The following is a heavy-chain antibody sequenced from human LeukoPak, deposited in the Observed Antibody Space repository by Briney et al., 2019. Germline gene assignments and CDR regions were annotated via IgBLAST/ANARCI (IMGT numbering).Heavy chain of an antibody. CDR1: GGSISSSSYY. D-gene: IGHD3-10*01. J-gene: IGHJ4*02. CDR2: IYYSGST. Sequence: PSETLSLTCTVSGGSISSSSYYWGWIRQPPGKGLEWIGSIYYSGSTYYNPSLKSRVTISVDTSKNQFSLKLSSVTAADTAVYYCANSVRGVTILGSYWGQGTLVTVSS. CDR3: ANSVRGVTILGSY. V-gene: IGHV4-39*01.